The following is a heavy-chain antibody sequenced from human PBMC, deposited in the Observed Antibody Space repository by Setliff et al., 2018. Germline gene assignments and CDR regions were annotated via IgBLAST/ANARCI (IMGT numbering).Heavy chain of an antibody. CDR2: SNVGNDNT. CDR3: ARDVFDFRTGEGGP. V-gene: IGHV1-3*01. D-gene: IGHD3-3*01. Sequence: ASVKVSCKASGYTFTNYAMHWVRQAPGQRLEWMGWSNVGNDNTKYSQKFQGRVTISRDNAKNSLYLQMNSLRVEDTAVYYCARDVFDFRTGEGGPWGQGTRVTVSS. CDR1: GYTFTNYA. J-gene: IGHJ5*02.